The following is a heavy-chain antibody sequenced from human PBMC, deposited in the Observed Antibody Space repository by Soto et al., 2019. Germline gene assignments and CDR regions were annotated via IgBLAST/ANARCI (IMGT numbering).Heavy chain of an antibody. CDR1: GFTFSTYS. Sequence: GGSLRLSCAASGFTFSTYSMNWVRQAPGKGLEWVSSMSSRSDYIFYADSVKGRFTISRDNAKNSLYLQMNSLRAEDTAVYYCAGRYYYDSENRDAFDIWGQGTLVTVSS. CDR3: AGRYYYDSENRDAFDI. J-gene: IGHJ3*02. D-gene: IGHD3-22*01. V-gene: IGHV3-21*01. CDR2: MSSRSDYI.